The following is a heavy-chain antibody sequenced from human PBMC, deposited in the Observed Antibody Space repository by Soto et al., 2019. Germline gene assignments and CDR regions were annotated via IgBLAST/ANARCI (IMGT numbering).Heavy chain of an antibody. Sequence: ASVKVSCKASGYTFTGYAMHWVRQAPGQRLEWMGWINAGNGNTKYSQKFQGRVTITRDTSASTAYMELSSLRSEDTAVYYCARAVAVAGSSYWGQGTLVTVSS. CDR1: GYTFTGYA. V-gene: IGHV1-3*01. CDR2: INAGNGNT. CDR3: ARAVAVAGSSY. D-gene: IGHD6-19*01. J-gene: IGHJ4*02.